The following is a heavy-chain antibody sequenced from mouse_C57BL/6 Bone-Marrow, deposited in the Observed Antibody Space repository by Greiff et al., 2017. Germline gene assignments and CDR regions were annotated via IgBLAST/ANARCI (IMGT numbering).Heavy chain of an antibody. CDR3: ARRGRGAWFAY. J-gene: IGHJ3*01. CDR1: GFTFSSYG. V-gene: IGHV5-6*02. CDR2: ISSGGSYT. Sequence: EVKLVGSGGDLVKPGGSLKLSCAASGFTFSSYGMSWVRQTPDKRLEWVATISSGGSYTYYPDSVKGRFTISRDNAKNTLYLQMSSLKSEDTAMYYCARRGRGAWFAYWGQGTLVTVSA.